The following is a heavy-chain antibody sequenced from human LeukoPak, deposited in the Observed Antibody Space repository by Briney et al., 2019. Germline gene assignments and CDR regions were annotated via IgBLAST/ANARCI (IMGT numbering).Heavy chain of an antibody. CDR3: VRLRRNSDNSGFYYYYDF. D-gene: IGHD3-22*01. J-gene: IGHJ4*02. V-gene: IGHV3-21*01. CDR2: ISVRSNYI. CDR1: GYTFSSYS. Sequence: PGGSLRLSCAASGYTFSSYSINWVRQAPGKGLEWVSSISVRSNYIYYADSVRGRFRISRDDARDSLYLQMNSLRAEDTAVYYFVRLRRNSDNSGFYYYYDFWGQGTLVTVSS.